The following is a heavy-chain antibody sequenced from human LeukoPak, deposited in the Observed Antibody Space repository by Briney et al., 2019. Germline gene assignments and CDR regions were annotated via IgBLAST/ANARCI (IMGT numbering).Heavy chain of an antibody. Sequence: ASVKVSCKASGYTFTSYSISWVRQAPGQGLEWMGWISAYNGNTNYAQKLQGRVTMTTDTSTSTAYMELRSLRSDDTAVYYCAREEPIFGVVTTYYFDYWGQGTLVTVSS. CDR3: AREEPIFGVVTTYYFDY. D-gene: IGHD3-3*01. V-gene: IGHV1-18*01. J-gene: IGHJ4*02. CDR1: GYTFTSYS. CDR2: ISAYNGNT.